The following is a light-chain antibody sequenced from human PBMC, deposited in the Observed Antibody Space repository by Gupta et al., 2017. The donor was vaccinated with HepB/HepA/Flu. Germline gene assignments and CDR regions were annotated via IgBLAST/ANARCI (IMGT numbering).Light chain of an antibody. CDR3: QQYNAWPLT. CDR2: GAS. V-gene: IGKV3-15*01. CDR1: QSVTSK. J-gene: IGKJ5*01. Sequence: EIVITQSPATLSVSPGERATLSCRASQSVTSKLAWYQQKPGQAPRLLIYGASARATGIPARFSGSGSGREFTLTISSLQSEEFAVYHCQQYNAWPLTFGQGTRLEIK.